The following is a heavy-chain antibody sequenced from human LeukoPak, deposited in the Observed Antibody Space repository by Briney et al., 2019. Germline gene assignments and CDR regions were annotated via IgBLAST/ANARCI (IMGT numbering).Heavy chain of an antibody. V-gene: IGHV1-2*02. CDR1: GYTFTDYY. D-gene: IGHD6-13*01. Sequence: PKASVKVSCKASGYTFTDYYMHWVRQAPGQGLEWMGWINPNSGGTNYAQKFQGRVTMTRDTSISTAYMELSRLRSDDTAVYYCARDVGGIAAAGTDLLYFDYWGQGTLVTVSS. CDR3: ARDVGGIAAAGTDLLYFDY. CDR2: INPNSGGT. J-gene: IGHJ4*02.